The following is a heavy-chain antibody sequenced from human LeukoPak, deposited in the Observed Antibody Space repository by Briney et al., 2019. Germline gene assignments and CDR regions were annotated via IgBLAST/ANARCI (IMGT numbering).Heavy chain of an antibody. CDR2: IIPIFGTA. J-gene: IGHJ6*03. Sequence: ASVKVSCKASGGTFSSYAISWVRQAPGQGLEWMGGIIPIFGTANYAQKFQGRVTITTDESTSTAYMELSSLRSEDTAVYYCASSSGSYLVYYYYYMDVWGKGTTVTVSS. V-gene: IGHV1-69*05. D-gene: IGHD1-26*01. CDR3: ASSSGSYLVYYYYYMDV. CDR1: GGTFSSYA.